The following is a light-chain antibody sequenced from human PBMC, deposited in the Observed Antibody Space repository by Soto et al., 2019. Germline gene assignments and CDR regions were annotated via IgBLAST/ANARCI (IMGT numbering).Light chain of an antibody. V-gene: IGKV3-11*01. Sequence: EIVLTQSPATLSLSPGERATLSCRASQSVRSQLAWYQHKPGQAPRLLIYDAPNRATGIPARFSGSGSGTDFTLTISSLEPEDFALYYCQQRSDWLTFGGGTKVEIK. J-gene: IGKJ4*01. CDR1: QSVRSQ. CDR2: DAP. CDR3: QQRSDWLT.